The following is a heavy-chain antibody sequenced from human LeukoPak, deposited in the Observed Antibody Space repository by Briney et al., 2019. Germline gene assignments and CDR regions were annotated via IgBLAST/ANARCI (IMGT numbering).Heavy chain of an antibody. J-gene: IGHJ3*02. D-gene: IGHD3-22*01. CDR2: MTSSSTI. Sequence: GGSLRLSCAASGFTFSSYSMNWVRQAPGKGLEWVATMTSSSTIYYADSVKGRFTISRDNAKNSVYLQMNSLRAEDTAVYYCAKGLLFTIIVVVNADAFDIWGRGTMVTVSS. V-gene: IGHV3-69-1*01. CDR1: GFTFSSYS. CDR3: AKGLLFTIIVVVNADAFDI.